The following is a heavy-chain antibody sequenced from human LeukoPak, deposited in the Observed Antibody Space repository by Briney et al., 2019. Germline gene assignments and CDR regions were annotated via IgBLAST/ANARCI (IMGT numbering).Heavy chain of an antibody. Sequence: PSETLSLTCTVSGGSISSSRYYWGWIRQPPGKGLEWIGSIYYSGSTFYNPSLKSRVTISVDTSKNQFSLKLSSVTAADTAVYYCARLIIAARGPLLDYWGQGTLVTVSS. CDR3: ARLIIAARGPLLDY. J-gene: IGHJ4*02. CDR2: IYYSGST. V-gene: IGHV4-39*01. CDR1: GGSISSSRYY. D-gene: IGHD6-6*01.